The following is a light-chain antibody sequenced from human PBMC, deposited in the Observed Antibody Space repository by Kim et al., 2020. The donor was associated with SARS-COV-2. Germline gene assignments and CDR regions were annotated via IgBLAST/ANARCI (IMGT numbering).Light chain of an antibody. V-gene: IGLV1-44*01. CDR2: NDN. Sequence: GQGVTISCSGRSTDVGRHFVNWYQQLPGTAPKVFIYNDNQRPSGVPDRFSGSRSGTSASLAISGLQSEDEADYYCATWDVTLNGWVFGGGTQLTVL. CDR1: STDVGRHF. CDR3: ATWDVTLNGWV. J-gene: IGLJ3*02.